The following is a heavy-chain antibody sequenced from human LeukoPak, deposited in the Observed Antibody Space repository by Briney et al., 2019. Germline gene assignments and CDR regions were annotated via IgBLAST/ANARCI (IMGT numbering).Heavy chain of an antibody. CDR2: IWYGGSNK. V-gene: IGHV3-33*01. CDR3: ARGYYYGSGNYYNNWFDP. CDR1: GFTFSNFG. Sequence: PGRSLRLSCTASGFTFSNFGMHWVRQAPGKGLEWVAVIWYGGSNKYYADSVKGRFTISRDNSENTLYLQMNSLRAEDTAVYYCARGYYYGSGNYYNNWFDPWGQGTLVTVSS. D-gene: IGHD3-10*01. J-gene: IGHJ5*02.